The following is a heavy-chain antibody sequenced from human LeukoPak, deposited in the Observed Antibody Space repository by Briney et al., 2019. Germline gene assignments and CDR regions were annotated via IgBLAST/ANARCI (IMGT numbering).Heavy chain of an antibody. Sequence: SETLSLTCTVSGGSISSYYWSWIRQPPGKGLEWIGYIYYSGSTNYNPSLKSRVTISVDTSKNQFSLKLSSVTAADTAVYYCARSLERRAAFDIWGQGTMVTVSS. D-gene: IGHD1-1*01. V-gene: IGHV4-59*12. CDR2: IYYSGST. CDR1: GGSISSYY. CDR3: ARSLERRAAFDI. J-gene: IGHJ3*02.